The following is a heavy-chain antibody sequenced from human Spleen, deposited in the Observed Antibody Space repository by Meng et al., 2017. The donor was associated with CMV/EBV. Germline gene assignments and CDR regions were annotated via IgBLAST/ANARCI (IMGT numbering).Heavy chain of an antibody. D-gene: IGHD3-3*01. CDR3: AKVGVGATTFGVVLNRGRGSYDVDV. CDR2: IRSEGSKK. V-gene: IGHV3-30*02. CDR1: AFPFSSYE. Sequence: GESLKISCAASAFPFSSYEMHLVRQAPGKGLEWVAFIRSEGSKKFYADSVEGRFTISRDNSKNTIYLHMRSLRPEDTAVYYCAKVGVGATTFGVVLNRGRGSYDVDVWGQGTTVTVSS. J-gene: IGHJ6*02.